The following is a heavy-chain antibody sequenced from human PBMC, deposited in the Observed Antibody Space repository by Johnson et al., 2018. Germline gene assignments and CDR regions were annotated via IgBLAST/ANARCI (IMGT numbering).Heavy chain of an antibody. CDR1: GFTFSNHA. J-gene: IGHJ4*02. V-gene: IGHV3-23*04. CDR3: AKGDTGWPGAFCDY. CDR2: IIGSGAVP. D-gene: IGHD6-19*01. Sequence: VQLVESGGGLVQPGGSLRLSCAASGFTFSNHAMSWVRQAPGKGLEWVSAIIGSGAVPYYADSVKGRFTISRDNSKNTLYLQMSSLRADDSAVYYCAKGDTGWPGAFCDYWGQGTLVTVSS.